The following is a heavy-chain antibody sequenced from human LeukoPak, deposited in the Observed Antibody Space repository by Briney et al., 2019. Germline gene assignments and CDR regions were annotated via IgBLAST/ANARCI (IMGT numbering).Heavy chain of an antibody. CDR1: GFTFSNYW. CDR2: INSGSTYT. Sequence: GGSLRLSCVFSGFTFSNYWMSWVRQAPGKGLEWVSSINSGSTYTYYTESVKGRFTVSRDNAKNSLFLQMNSLRAEDTAIYYCARSLTTLTYEGYWGQGTLVTVSS. J-gene: IGHJ4*02. D-gene: IGHD1-1*01. CDR3: ARSLTTLTYEGY. V-gene: IGHV3-21*01.